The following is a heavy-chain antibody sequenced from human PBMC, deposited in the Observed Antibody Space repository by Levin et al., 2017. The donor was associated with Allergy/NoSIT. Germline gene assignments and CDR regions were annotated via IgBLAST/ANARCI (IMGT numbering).Heavy chain of an antibody. Sequence: SCAASGFNFKIYSMDWVRQAPGKGLEWVSSINRDRSHIYYADSVKGRFTISRDDGKDSLYLQMNSLGDEDTALYYCARGRPGTSDAFDIWGQGTMVTVSS. CDR2: INRDRSHI. CDR1: GFNFKIYS. V-gene: IGHV3-21*01. J-gene: IGHJ3*02. D-gene: IGHD1-26*01. CDR3: ARGRPGTSDAFDI.